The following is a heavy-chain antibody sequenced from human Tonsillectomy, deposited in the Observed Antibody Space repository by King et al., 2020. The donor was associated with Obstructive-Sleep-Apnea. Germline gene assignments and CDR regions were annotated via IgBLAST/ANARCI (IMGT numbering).Heavy chain of an antibody. CDR3: AKDIWALRIAAADKNYYYYGMDV. Sequence: VQLVESGGVVVQPGGSLRLSCAASGFTFDDYAMHWVRQAPGKGLEWVSLISWDGGSTNYADSVKGRFTISRDNSKNSLYLQMNSLRAEDTALYYCAKDIWALRIAAADKNYYYYGMDVWGQGTTVTVSS. V-gene: IGHV3-43D*03. CDR2: ISWDGGST. D-gene: IGHD6-13*01. J-gene: IGHJ6*02. CDR1: GFTFDDYA.